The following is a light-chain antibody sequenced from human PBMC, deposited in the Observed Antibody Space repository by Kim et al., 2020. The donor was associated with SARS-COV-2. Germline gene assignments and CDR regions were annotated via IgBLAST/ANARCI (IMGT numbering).Light chain of an antibody. CDR1: QSLLHSDGESY. J-gene: IGKJ4*01. Sequence: DIVMTQTPLSLSVIPGQPASISCKSSQSLLHSDGESYLYWYLQRPGQSPHLLIYESSKRFSGVPDRISGSGSGTDFTLRISRVEAEDVGIYFCMQSVELPRTFGGGTKVDIK. V-gene: IGKV2D-29*02. CDR3: MQSVELPRT. CDR2: ESS.